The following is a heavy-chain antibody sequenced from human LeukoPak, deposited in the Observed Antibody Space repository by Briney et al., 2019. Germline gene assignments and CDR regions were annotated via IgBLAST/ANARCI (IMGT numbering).Heavy chain of an antibody. J-gene: IGHJ4*02. CDR3: ARAAREMATTPDFDY. D-gene: IGHD5-24*01. V-gene: IGHV4-4*02. Sequence: PSGTLSLTCAVSGGSISSSNWWSWVRQPPGKGLEWIGEIYHSGSTNYNPSLKSRVTISVDKSKNQFSLKLSSVTAADTAVYYCARAAREMATTPDFDYWGQGTLVTVSS. CDR1: GGSISSSNW. CDR2: IYHSGST.